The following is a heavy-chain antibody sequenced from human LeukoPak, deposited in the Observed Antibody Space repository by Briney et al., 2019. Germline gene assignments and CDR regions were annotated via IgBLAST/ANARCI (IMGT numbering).Heavy chain of an antibody. J-gene: IGHJ4*02. Sequence: GGSLRLSCAASGFTFSSYSMNWVRQAPGKGLEWVSSISSSSSYIYYADSVKGRLTISRDNAKNSLYLQMNSLRAEDTAVYYCARMGAGSPPNFDYWGQGTLVTVSS. D-gene: IGHD1-26*01. CDR2: ISSSSSYI. V-gene: IGHV3-21*01. CDR1: GFTFSSYS. CDR3: ARMGAGSPPNFDY.